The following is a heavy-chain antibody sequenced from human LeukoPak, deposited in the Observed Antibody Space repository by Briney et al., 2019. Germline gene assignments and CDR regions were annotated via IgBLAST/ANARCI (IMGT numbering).Heavy chain of an antibody. Sequence: ASVKVSCKASGYIFTSYFMHWVRQAPGQGLEWMGWISTYNTNTNYAQKLQGRVTMTTDTSTSTAYMELRSLRSDDTAVYYCARTNGYSSGWYGWRPFDYWGQGTLVTVSS. CDR3: ARTNGYSSGWYGWRPFDY. D-gene: IGHD6-19*01. CDR2: ISTYNTNT. V-gene: IGHV1-18*04. CDR1: GYIFTSYF. J-gene: IGHJ4*02.